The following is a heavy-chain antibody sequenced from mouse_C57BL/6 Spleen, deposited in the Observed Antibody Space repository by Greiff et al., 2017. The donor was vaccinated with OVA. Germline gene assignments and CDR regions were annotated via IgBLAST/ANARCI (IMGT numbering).Heavy chain of an antibody. V-gene: IGHV5-4*01. CDR1: GFTFSSYA. D-gene: IGHD2-2*01. Sequence: EVQLLQPGGGLVKPGGSLKLSCAASGFTFSSYAMSWVRQTPEQRLELVATISDGGSYTYYPDNVKCRFTITRDNANNNLYLQLRHLRSNDTAIYDCARYYGYCPYCCDYGGQGTTRTVSS. CDR3: ARYYGYCPYCCDY. CDR2: ISDGGSYT. J-gene: IGHJ2*01.